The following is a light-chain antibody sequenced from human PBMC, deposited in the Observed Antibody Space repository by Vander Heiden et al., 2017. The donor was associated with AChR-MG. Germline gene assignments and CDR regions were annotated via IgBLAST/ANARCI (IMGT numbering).Light chain of an antibody. V-gene: IGKV2-28*01. Sequence: DIVMTQSLLSLSVTPGEPASISCRSSQSLLPDQEYNYFEDSYLDWYVQKPGQSPQLLIYLGSKRASGVPDRFSGSGSGTNFTLEISRVEADDVGIYYCMQVLQTPPTFGGGTKVEIK. CDR3: MQVLQTPPT. CDR1: QSLLPDQEYNY. J-gene: IGKJ4*02. CDR2: LGS.